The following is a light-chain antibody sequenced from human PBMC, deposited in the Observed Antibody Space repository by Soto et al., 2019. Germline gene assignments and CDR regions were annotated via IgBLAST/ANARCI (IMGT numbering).Light chain of an antibody. CDR3: QQRDTWPLT. V-gene: IGKV3D-20*02. CDR1: QSVSSSY. CDR2: DAS. J-gene: IGKJ4*01. Sequence: EIVLTQSPGTLSLSPGERATLSCRASQSVSSSYLAWYQQKPGQAPRLLIYDASNRATGIPARFSGGGSGTDFTLTISSLEPEDFAVYYCQQRDTWPLTFGGGTKVDIK.